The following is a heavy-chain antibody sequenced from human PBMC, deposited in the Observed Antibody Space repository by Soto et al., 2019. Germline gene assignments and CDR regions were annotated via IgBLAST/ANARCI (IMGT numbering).Heavy chain of an antibody. CDR2: IIPIFGTA. V-gene: IGHV1-69*13. CDR1: GGTFSSYA. Sequence: ASVKVSCKASGGTFSSYAISWVRQAPGQGLEWMGGIIPIFGTANYAQKFQGRVTITADESTSTAYMELSSLRSEDTAVYYCSLTGTTSYYYYGMDVWGQGTTVTVSS. D-gene: IGHD1-7*01. CDR3: SLTGTTSYYYYGMDV. J-gene: IGHJ6*02.